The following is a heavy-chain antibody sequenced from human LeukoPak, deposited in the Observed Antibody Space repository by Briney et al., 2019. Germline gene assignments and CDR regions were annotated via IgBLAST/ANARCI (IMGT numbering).Heavy chain of an antibody. D-gene: IGHD6-13*01. V-gene: IGHV3-53*05. J-gene: IGHJ4*02. Sequence: GGSLRLSRAASGFTVSSNYMSWVRQAPGKGLEWVSAIYSGGSTYYADSVKGRFTISRDNAKNSLYLQMNSLGAEDTAFYYCVKVTAAGFVDHWGQGTLVTVSS. CDR3: VKVTAAGFVDH. CDR1: GFTVSSNY. CDR2: IYSGGST.